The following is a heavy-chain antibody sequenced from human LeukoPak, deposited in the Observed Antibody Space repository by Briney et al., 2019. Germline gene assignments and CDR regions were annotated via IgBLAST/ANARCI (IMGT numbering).Heavy chain of an antibody. D-gene: IGHD3-10*01. Sequence: GGSLRLSCAASGFPFSNYWMHWVRQAPGKGLVWLSHITSDGSGTSYADSVKGRFTIPRGNAKYTLYLQMSSLRAEDTAVYYCAKDQGARYYGSGSSWFDPWGQGTLVTVSS. J-gene: IGHJ5*02. CDR3: AKDQGARYYGSGSSWFDP. CDR1: GFPFSNYW. V-gene: IGHV3-74*01. CDR2: ITSDGSGT.